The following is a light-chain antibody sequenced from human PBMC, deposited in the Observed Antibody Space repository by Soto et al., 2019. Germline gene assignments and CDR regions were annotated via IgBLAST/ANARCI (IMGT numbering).Light chain of an antibody. CDR2: DAS. CDR1: QGISSF. V-gene: IGKV1-5*01. CDR3: QQYNSYSGT. J-gene: IGKJ1*01. Sequence: IQLTQTPSSLSASVGDRVTITCRASQGISSFLAWYQQKPGKAPKLLIYDASSLESGVPSRFSGSGSGTEFTLTISRLQPDDFAGYYCQQYNSYSGTFGQGTKVDI.